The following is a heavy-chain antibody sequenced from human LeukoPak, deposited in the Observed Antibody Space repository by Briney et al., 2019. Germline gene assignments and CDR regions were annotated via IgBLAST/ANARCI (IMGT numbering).Heavy chain of an antibody. J-gene: IGHJ4*02. CDR1: GFTFSSYW. D-gene: IGHD4-23*01. V-gene: IGHV3-48*04. Sequence: TGGSLRLSCAASGFTFSSYWMSWVRQAPGKGLEWVSYISSSGSTIYYADSVKGRFTISRDNAKNSLYLQMNSLRAEDTAVYYCAKDFNGGYFDYWGQGTLVTVSS. CDR3: AKDFNGGYFDY. CDR2: ISSSGSTI.